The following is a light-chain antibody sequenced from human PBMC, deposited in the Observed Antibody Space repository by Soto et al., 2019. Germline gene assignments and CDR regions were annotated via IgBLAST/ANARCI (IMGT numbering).Light chain of an antibody. CDR1: RSDVGGYDY. J-gene: IGLJ3*02. Sequence: QSVLTQPASVSGSPGQSITISCTGTRSDVGGYDYVSWYQQYPGKVPKLIIYEVKNRPSGVSDRFSASKSGNTASLTISGLQAEDEADYYCSSYTSISSVVFGGGTQLTVL. CDR3: SSYTSISSVV. CDR2: EVK. V-gene: IGLV2-14*01.